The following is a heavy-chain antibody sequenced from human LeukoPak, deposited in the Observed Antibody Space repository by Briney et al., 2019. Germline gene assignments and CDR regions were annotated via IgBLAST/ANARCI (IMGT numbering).Heavy chain of an antibody. Sequence: SETLSLTCAVYGGSFSGYYWSWIRQPPGKRLEWIGEINHSGSTNYNPSLKSRVTISVDTSKNQFSLKLSSVTAADTAVYYCARLRYCSSTSRYYGSGSYRPRGFDYWGQGTLVTVSS. CDR2: INHSGST. V-gene: IGHV4-34*01. CDR1: GGSFSGYY. D-gene: IGHD3-10*01. CDR3: ARLRYCSSTSRYYGSGSYRPRGFDY. J-gene: IGHJ4*02.